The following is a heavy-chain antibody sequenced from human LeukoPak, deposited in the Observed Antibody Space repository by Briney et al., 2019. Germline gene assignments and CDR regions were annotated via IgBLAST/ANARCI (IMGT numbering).Heavy chain of an antibody. D-gene: IGHD6-13*01. J-gene: IGHJ4*02. CDR3: ARGLYSSSRTLDY. Sequence: SETLSLTCAVYGGPFSDYYWTWIRQSPGKGLEWIGEVNHSGKTNYKPSLKSRVTISVDTSKNQFSLKLSSVTAADTAVYYCARGLYSSSRTLDYWGQGTLVTVSS. CDR1: GGPFSDYY. V-gene: IGHV4-34*01. CDR2: VNHSGKT.